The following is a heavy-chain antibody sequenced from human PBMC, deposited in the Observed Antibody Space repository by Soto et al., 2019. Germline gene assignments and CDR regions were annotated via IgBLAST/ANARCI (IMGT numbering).Heavy chain of an antibody. D-gene: IGHD3-22*01. V-gene: IGHV3-15*07. CDR1: GFAFSNAW. Sequence: SGGSLRLSCAASGFAFSNAWINWVRQAPGKGLEWVGRIKSKGHGGTTDFAAPVRGRFAISRDDSRNLVYMQMNSLNTEDTAVYYCTTDSYTSVIVVRFDYWGHGTLVTVCS. J-gene: IGHJ4*01. CDR3: TTDSYTSVIVVRFDY. CDR2: IKSKGHGGTT.